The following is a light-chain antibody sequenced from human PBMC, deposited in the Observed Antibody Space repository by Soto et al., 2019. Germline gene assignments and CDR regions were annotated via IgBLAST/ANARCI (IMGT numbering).Light chain of an antibody. J-gene: IGLJ2*01. CDR1: SSDVGGYNY. V-gene: IGLV2-14*01. CDR3: SSYTSSSTLVV. Sequence: QSALTRPASVSGSPGQSITISCTGTSSDVGGYNYVSWYQQHPCKAPKLMIYDVSNRPSGVSNRFSGSKSGNTASLTISGLQAEDEADYYCSSYTSSSTLVVFGGGTEVTVL. CDR2: DVS.